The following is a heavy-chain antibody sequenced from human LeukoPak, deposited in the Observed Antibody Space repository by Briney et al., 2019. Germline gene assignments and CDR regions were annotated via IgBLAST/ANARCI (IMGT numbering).Heavy chain of an antibody. CDR2: IYHSGST. J-gene: IGHJ6*03. D-gene: IGHD2-8*02. CDR3: ARVGGGVSVYYYYYMDV. V-gene: IGHV4-38-2*02. Sequence: SETLSLTCTVSGYSISSGYYWGWIRPPPGKGLEWIGSIYHSGSTYYNPSLKSRVTISVDTSKNQFSLKLSSVTAADTAVYYCARVGGGVSVYYYYYMDVWGKGTTVTVSS. CDR1: GYSISSGYY.